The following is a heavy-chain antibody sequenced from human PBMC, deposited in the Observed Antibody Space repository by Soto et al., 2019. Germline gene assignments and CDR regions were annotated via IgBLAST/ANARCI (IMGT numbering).Heavy chain of an antibody. V-gene: IGHV3-48*02. J-gene: IGHJ4*02. Sequence: GGSLRLSCAASGFTFSSYYMNWVRQAPGKGLEWVSYISTSSSTIYYADSLKGRFTISRDNAKNSLYLQMNSLRDEDTAVYYCAREHYRDGYHLFDYWGQGTLVTVSS. CDR2: ISTSSSTI. D-gene: IGHD5-12*01. CDR3: AREHYRDGYHLFDY. CDR1: GFTFSSYY.